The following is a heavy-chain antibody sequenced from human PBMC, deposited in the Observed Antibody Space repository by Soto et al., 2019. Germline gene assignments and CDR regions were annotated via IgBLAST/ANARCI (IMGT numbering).Heavy chain of an antibody. CDR3: ASDVNGVIYYLVY. CDR1: GFTFSSYV. V-gene: IGHV3-33*08. CDR2: IWYDGSYT. D-gene: IGHD2-8*01. Sequence: GGSLRLSCVASGFTFSSYVIHWVRQAPGKGLEWVAVIWYDGSYTYYGDSVKGRFTISRDDSKSTLYLQMNSLRAEDTAVYYCASDVNGVIYYLVYLGQGTLVTVSP. J-gene: IGHJ4*02.